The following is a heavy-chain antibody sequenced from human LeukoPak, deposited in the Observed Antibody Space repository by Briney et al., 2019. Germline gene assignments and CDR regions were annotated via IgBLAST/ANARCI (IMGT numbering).Heavy chain of an antibody. J-gene: IGHJ4*02. CDR1: GFPFSSYA. CDR3: AKDGGQYYDFWSGYYLFDY. CDR2: ISGSGGST. Sequence: GGSLRLSCAASGFPFSSYAMSWVRQAPGKGLEWVSAISGSGGSTYYADSVKGRFTISRDNSKNTLYLQMNSLRAEDTAVYYCAKDGGQYYDFWSGYYLFDYWGQGTLVTVSS. V-gene: IGHV3-23*01. D-gene: IGHD3-3*01.